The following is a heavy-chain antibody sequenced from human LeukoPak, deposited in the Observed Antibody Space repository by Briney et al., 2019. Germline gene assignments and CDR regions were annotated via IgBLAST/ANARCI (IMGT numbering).Heavy chain of an antibody. Sequence: SVKVSCKASGGTFSSYAISWVRQAPGQGLEWMGGIIPIFGTANYAQKFQGRVTITADKSTSTAYMELSSLRSEDTAVYYCARADYDFWSGYYTSPNYFDYWGQGTLVTVSS. D-gene: IGHD3-3*01. V-gene: IGHV1-69*06. CDR2: IIPIFGTA. J-gene: IGHJ4*02. CDR3: ARADYDFWSGYYTSPNYFDY. CDR1: GGTFSSYA.